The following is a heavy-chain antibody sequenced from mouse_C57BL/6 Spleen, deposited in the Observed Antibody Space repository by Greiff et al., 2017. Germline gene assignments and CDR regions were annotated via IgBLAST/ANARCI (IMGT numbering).Heavy chain of an antibody. Sequence: VQLKESGAELVRPGASVKLSCKASGYTFTDYYINWVKQRPGQGLEWIARIYPGSGNTYYNEKFKGKATLTAEKSSSTAYMQLSSLTSEDSAVYFCARNPITTVVAHWYFDVWGTGTTVTVSS. CDR2: IYPGSGNT. V-gene: IGHV1-76*01. J-gene: IGHJ1*03. CDR3: ARNPITTVVAHWYFDV. D-gene: IGHD1-1*01. CDR1: GYTFTDYY.